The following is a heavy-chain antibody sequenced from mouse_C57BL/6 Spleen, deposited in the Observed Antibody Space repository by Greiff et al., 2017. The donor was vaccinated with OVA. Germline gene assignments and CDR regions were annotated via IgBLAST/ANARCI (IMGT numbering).Heavy chain of an antibody. CDR3: ARGSNYVAMDY. CDR1: GYTFTSYD. D-gene: IGHD2-5*01. CDR2: IYPRDGST. V-gene: IGHV1-85*01. Sequence: VKLVESGPELVKPGASVKLSCKASGYTFTSYDINWVKQRPGQGLEWIGWIYPRDGSTKYNEKFKGKATLTVDTSSSTAYMELHSLTSEDSAVYFCARGSNYVAMDYWGQGTSVTVSS. J-gene: IGHJ4*01.